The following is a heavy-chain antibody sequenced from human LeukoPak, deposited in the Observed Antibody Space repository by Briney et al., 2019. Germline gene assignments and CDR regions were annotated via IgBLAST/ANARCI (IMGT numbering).Heavy chain of an antibody. CDR3: AREAVTTRIFDY. CDR1: GYTFTDYY. D-gene: IGHD4-17*01. V-gene: IGHV1-2*02. Sequence: ASVTVSCKASGYTFTDYYMHWVRQAPGQGLEWMGWINPNSGDTKYAQNFQGRVTMTRDTSISTAYMELSSLRSEDTAVYYCAREAVTTRIFDYWGQGTLVTVSS. CDR2: INPNSGDT. J-gene: IGHJ4*02.